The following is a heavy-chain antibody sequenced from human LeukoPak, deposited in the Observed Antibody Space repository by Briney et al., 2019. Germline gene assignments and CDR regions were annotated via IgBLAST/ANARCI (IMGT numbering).Heavy chain of an antibody. Sequence: SVKVSCKASGGTFSSYAISWVRQAPGQGLEWMGGIIPIFGTANYAQKFQGRVTITTDESTSTAYMELSSLRSEDTAVYYCACGANYYDSSGYPWDFDYWGQGTLVTVSS. D-gene: IGHD3-22*01. V-gene: IGHV1-69*05. CDR3: ACGANYYDSSGYPWDFDY. J-gene: IGHJ4*02. CDR1: GGTFSSYA. CDR2: IIPIFGTA.